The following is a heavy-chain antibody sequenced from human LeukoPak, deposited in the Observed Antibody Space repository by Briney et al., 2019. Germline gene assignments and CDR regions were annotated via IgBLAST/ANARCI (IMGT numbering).Heavy chain of an antibody. CDR1: GGSISSYY. V-gene: IGHV4-59*08. D-gene: IGHD6-13*01. CDR2: IYYSGST. CDR3: ARHGGRIAAAVYGMDV. J-gene: IGHJ6*02. Sequence: SETLSLTCTVSGGSISSYYWIWIRQPPGKGLEWIGYIYYSGSTNYNPSLKSRVTISVDTSKNKFSLKLSSVTAADTAVYYCARHGGRIAAAVYGMDVWGQGTTVTVSS.